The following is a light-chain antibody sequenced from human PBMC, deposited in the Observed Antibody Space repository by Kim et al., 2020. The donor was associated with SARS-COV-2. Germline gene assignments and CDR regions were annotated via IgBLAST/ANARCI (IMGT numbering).Light chain of an antibody. CDR1: SSDVGGYNY. CDR3: CSFAGSYTWV. Sequence: GQSVTISCTGTSSDVGGYNYVSWYQQHPGKAPKPMIYDVSKRPSGVPDRFSGSKSGDTATLTISGLQAEDEADYYCCSFAGSYTWVLGGGTKLTVL. J-gene: IGLJ3*02. CDR2: DVS. V-gene: IGLV2-11*01.